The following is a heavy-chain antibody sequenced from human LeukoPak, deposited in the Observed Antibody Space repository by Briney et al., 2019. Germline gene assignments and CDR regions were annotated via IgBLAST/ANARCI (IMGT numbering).Heavy chain of an antibody. CDR3: AKSTYYYDTFVNAFDL. Sequence: SETLSLTCTASGGSMTTYYWSWIRQPPGKGLEWIGSIYYGGSTYYNASLRSRVTTSVDTSKNQFSLKLSSVTAADTAVYYCAKSTYYYDTFVNAFDLWGQGTVVTVSS. J-gene: IGHJ3*01. D-gene: IGHD3-22*01. V-gene: IGHV4-59*04. CDR1: GGSMTTYY. CDR2: IYYGGST.